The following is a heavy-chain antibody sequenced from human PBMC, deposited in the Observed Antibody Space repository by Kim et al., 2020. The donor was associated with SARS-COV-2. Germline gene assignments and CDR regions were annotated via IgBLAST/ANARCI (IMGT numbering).Heavy chain of an antibody. J-gene: IGHJ6*02. D-gene: IGHD3-10*01. CDR1: GFTFSSYA. CDR3: ARAVLLWFGELLRGMDV. V-gene: IGHV3-30-3*01. CDR2: ISYDGSNK. Sequence: GGSLRLSCAASGFTFSSYAMHWVRQAPGKGLEWVAVISYDGSNKYYADSVKGRFTISRDNSKNTLYLQMNSLRAEDTAVYYCARAVLLWFGELLRGMDVWGQGTTVTVSS.